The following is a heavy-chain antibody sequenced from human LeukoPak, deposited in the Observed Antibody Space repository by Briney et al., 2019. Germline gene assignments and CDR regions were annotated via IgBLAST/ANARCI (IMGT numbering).Heavy chain of an antibody. CDR2: VSGSGGST. V-gene: IGHV3-23*01. CDR3: AKSNGGIFEDVDY. J-gene: IGHJ4*02. D-gene: IGHD3-3*01. Sequence: PGGSLRLSCSASGFTSSSYAMTWVRQAPGKGLEWVSAVSGSGGSTYYADSVKGRFTISRDNSKNTLYLQMNSLRAEDTAVYYCAKSNGGIFEDVDYWGQGTLVTVSS. CDR1: GFTSSSYA.